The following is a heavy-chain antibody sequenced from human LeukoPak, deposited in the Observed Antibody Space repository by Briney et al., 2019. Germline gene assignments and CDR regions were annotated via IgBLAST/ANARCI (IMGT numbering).Heavy chain of an antibody. D-gene: IGHD5-24*01. CDR1: GGSISSGSYY. V-gene: IGHV4-61*02. Sequence: SETLSLTCTVSGGSISSGSYYWSWIRQPAGKGLEWIGRIYTSGSTHYNPSLKSRVTISVDTSKNQFSLKLSSVTAADTAVYYCARHGLVEMALDYWGQGTLVTVSS. CDR2: IYTSGST. J-gene: IGHJ4*02. CDR3: ARHGLVEMALDY.